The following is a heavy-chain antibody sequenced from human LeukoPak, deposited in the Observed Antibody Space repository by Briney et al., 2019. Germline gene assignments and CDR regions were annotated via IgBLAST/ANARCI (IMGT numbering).Heavy chain of an antibody. V-gene: IGHV4-59*01. CDR1: GGSISGWY. D-gene: IGHD5-18*01. CDR2: IYYSGST. J-gene: IGHJ3*02. CDR3: AREDRGYSYGFDAFDI. Sequence: SETLSLTCTVSGGSISGWYWSWIRQPPGKGLEWIGYIYYSGSTNYNPSLKSRVTISVDTSKNQFSLKLSSVTAADTAVYYCAREDRGYSYGFDAFDIWGQGTMVTVSS.